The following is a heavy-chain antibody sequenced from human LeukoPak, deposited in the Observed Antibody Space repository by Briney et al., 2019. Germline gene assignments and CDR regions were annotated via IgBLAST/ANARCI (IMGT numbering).Heavy chain of an antibody. V-gene: IGHV4-59*12. Sequence: PSETLSLTCTVSGGSISSYYWSWIRQPPGKGLEWIGYIYYSGSTNYNPSLKSRVTISVDTSKNQFSLKLSSVTAADTAVYYCAIAGIAAAGMFGPFDYWGQGTLVTVSS. D-gene: IGHD6-13*01. CDR3: AIAGIAAAGMFGPFDY. CDR2: IYYSGST. J-gene: IGHJ4*02. CDR1: GGSISSYY.